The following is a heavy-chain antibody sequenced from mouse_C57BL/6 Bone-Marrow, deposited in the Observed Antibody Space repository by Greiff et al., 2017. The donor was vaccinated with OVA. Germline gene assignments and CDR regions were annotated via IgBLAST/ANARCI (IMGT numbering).Heavy chain of an antibody. CDR3: ARYGSMGYFYFDD. D-gene: IGHD2-2*01. CDR1: GYTFTSYW. Sequence: VQLQQPGTELVKPGASVKLSCKASGYTFTSYWMHWVKQRPGQGLEWIGNINPSNGGTNYNEKFKSKATLTVDKSSSTAYMQLSSLTSYDSAVYYCARYGSMGYFYFDDWGQGTTLTVSS. CDR2: INPSNGGT. J-gene: IGHJ2*01. V-gene: IGHV1-53*01.